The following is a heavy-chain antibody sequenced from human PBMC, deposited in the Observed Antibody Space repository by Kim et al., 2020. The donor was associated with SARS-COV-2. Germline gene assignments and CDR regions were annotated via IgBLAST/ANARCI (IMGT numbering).Heavy chain of an antibody. CDR2: IYPGDSDT. Sequence: GESLKISCKGSGYSFTSYWIGWVRQMPGKGLEWMGIIYPGDSDTRYSPSFQGQVTISADKSISTAYLQWSSLKASDTAMYYCARRPYDFWSGYSNRGFDYWGQGTLVTVSS. V-gene: IGHV5-51*01. J-gene: IGHJ4*02. D-gene: IGHD3-3*01. CDR3: ARRPYDFWSGYSNRGFDY. CDR1: GYSFTSYW.